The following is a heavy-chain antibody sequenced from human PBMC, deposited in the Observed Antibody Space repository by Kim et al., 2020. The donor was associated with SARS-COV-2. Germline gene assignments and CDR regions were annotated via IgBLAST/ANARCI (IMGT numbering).Heavy chain of an antibody. J-gene: IGHJ4*02. CDR3: AGLKELRKGFDY. Sequence: SDNPFLRSRVTISVDTSKNQCSMKLSSVTAADTAVYYCAGLKELRKGFDYWGQGTLVTVSS. D-gene: IGHD1-26*01. V-gene: IGHV4-39*01.